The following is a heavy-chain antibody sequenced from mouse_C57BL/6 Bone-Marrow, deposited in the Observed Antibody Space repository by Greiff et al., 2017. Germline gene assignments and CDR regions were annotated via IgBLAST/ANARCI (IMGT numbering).Heavy chain of an antibody. J-gene: IGHJ1*03. CDR2: IDPEDGET. D-gene: IGHD1-1*01. CDR1: GFNIKDYY. Sequence: EVQVVESGAELVKPGASVKLSCTASGFNIKDYYMHWVKQRTEQGLEWIGRIDPEDGETKYAPKFQGKATITADTSSNTAYLQLSSLTSEDTAVYYCARKSSSFWYFDVWGTGTTVTVSS. CDR3: ARKSSSFWYFDV. V-gene: IGHV14-2*01.